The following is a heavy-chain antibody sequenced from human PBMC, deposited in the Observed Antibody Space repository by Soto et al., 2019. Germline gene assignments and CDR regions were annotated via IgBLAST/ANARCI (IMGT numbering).Heavy chain of an antibody. CDR3: ARGRHWLDY. D-gene: IGHD6-19*01. CDR2: IYYTGST. Sequence: SETLSLTCTVSGGSISDYYWSWIRQPPGKGPEWIGYIYYTGSTNYNPSLKSRVTISVDTSKNHFTLILSSVTAADTAVYYCARGRHWLDYWGPGFLVTVSS. CDR1: GGSISDYY. J-gene: IGHJ4*02. V-gene: IGHV4-59*01.